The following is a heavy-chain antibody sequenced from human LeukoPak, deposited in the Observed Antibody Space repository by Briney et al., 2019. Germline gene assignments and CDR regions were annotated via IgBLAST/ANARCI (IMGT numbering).Heavy chain of an antibody. J-gene: IGHJ4*02. V-gene: IGHV3-73*01. Sequence: GGSLRLSCAASGFTFSGSAMHWVRQASGKGLEWVGRIRSKANSYATAYAASVKGRFTISRDDSKNTAYLQMNSLRTEDTAVYYCSPSYYDSSGYWSPLDYWGQGTLVTVSS. CDR3: SPSYYDSSGYWSPLDY. CDR2: IRSKANSYAT. D-gene: IGHD3-22*01. CDR1: GFTFSGSA.